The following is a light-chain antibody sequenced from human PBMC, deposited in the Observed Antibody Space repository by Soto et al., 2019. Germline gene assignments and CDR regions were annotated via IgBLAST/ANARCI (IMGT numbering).Light chain of an antibody. CDR2: DVS. J-gene: IGKJ1*01. CDR3: QQYYHWRT. V-gene: IGKV3-15*01. CDR1: QDIGTK. Sequence: FMSLSPAILSVSPGERGPLSCRASQDIGTKLAWYQQKPGQAPSLLMYDVSTSASAAPARFSGSGSGSEFTLTISSLQAEDLAIYFCQQYYHWRTFGQGTKVDIK.